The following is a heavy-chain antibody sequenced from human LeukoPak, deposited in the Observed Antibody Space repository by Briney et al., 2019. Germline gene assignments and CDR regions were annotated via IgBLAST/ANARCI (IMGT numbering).Heavy chain of an antibody. J-gene: IGHJ5*02. V-gene: IGHV3-23*01. Sequence: GGSLRLSCAASGFTFSSYAMSWVRQAPGKGLEWVSAISGRGGSTYYAASVKGRFTISRDNSKTTLYLHMNSLRAEDTAVYYCAKERPEVWFGEINWFDPWGQGTLVTVSS. CDR1: GFTFSSYA. D-gene: IGHD3-10*01. CDR3: AKERPEVWFGEINWFDP. CDR2: ISGRGGST.